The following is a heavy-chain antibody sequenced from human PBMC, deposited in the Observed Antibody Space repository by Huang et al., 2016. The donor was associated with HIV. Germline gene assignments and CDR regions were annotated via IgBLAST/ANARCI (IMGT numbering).Heavy chain of an antibody. J-gene: IGHJ6*03. CDR3: ARGRFGETYYYYMDV. V-gene: IGHV1-8*01. Sequence: QVQLVQSGAEVKKPGASVKVSCKASGYIFTSHDITWVRQAPGQGLEWMGWMNPNSGSTGYALRCQGRLTLTRNVSTRTAYLEVSGLTSEDTAVYYCARGRFGETYYYYMDVWGRGTTVTVS. CDR2: MNPNSGST. CDR1: GYIFTSHD. D-gene: IGHD3-10*01.